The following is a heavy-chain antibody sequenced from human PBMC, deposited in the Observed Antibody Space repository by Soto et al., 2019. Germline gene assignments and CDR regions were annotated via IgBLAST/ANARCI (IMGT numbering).Heavy chain of an antibody. Sequence: QVQLVESGGGVVQPGRSLRLSCAASGFTFSSYAMHWVRQAPGKGLEWVAVISYDGSNKYYADSVKGRFTISRDNSKNTLYLQMNSLRAEDTAVYYCAREGWIVGATPATEWFAPGGQGNLVTVSS. CDR1: GFTFSSYA. CDR2: ISYDGSNK. CDR3: AREGWIVGATPATEWFAP. D-gene: IGHD1-26*01. J-gene: IGHJ5*02. V-gene: IGHV3-30-3*01.